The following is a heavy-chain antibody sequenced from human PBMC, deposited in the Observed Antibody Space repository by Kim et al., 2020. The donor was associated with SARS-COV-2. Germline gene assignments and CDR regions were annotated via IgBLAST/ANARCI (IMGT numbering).Heavy chain of an antibody. J-gene: IGHJ4*02. V-gene: IGHV3-30*04. CDR1: GFTFSSYA. CDR2: ISYDGSNK. CDR3: ATHGYCSGGSCYSPNDY. Sequence: GGSLRLSCAASGFTFSSYAMHWVRQAPGKGLEWVAVISYDGSNKYYADSVKGRFTISRDNSKNTLYLQMNSLRAEDTAVYYCATHGYCSGGSCYSPNDYWGQGTLVTVSS. D-gene: IGHD2-15*01.